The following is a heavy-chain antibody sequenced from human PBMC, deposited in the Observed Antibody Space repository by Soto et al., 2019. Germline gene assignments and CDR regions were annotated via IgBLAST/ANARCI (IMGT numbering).Heavy chain of an antibody. V-gene: IGHV4-30-4*01. CDR1: GGSISGGVYS. D-gene: IGHD6-6*01. Sequence: QVKLQESGPGLVKPSQTLSLTCTVSGGSISGGVYSWGWIRQPPGKGLEWIGYIYPSGSTYYNPSLKSRVTISVNTSKNQFSLKLSSVTAADTAVYYCARERPDGARLDPWGQGTLVTVSS. CDR2: IYPSGST. CDR3: ARERPDGARLDP. J-gene: IGHJ5*02.